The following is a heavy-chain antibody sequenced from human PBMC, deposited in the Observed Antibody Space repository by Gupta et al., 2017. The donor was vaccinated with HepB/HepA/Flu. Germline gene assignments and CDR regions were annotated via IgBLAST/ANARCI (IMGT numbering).Heavy chain of an antibody. Sequence: EVQLVESGGGLVQPGVSLRLSCAASGFTFRSYWMSWVRQAPGKGLEWVANIKQDGSAKYYVDSVKGRFTISRDNAKNSLYLLMNSLRAEDTAVYYCARDPLWFGGWPSDYWGQGTLVTVSS. D-gene: IGHD3-10*01. CDR3: ARDPLWFGGWPSDY. J-gene: IGHJ4*02. V-gene: IGHV3-7*01. CDR1: GFTFRSYW. CDR2: IKQDGSAK.